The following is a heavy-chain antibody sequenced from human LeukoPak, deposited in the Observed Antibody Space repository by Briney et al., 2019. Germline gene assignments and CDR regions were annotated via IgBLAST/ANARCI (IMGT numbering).Heavy chain of an antibody. D-gene: IGHD4-17*01. CDR1: GYTFTNFG. V-gene: IGHV1-18*01. CDR3: ARDRDYGDYNTQDLFVY. Sequence: ASVKVSCKASGYTFTNFGISWVRQAPGQGLEWMGWISAYSGNTNYAQRLQGRVTMTTDTSTSTAYMELRSLRSDDTAVYYYARDRDYGDYNTQDLFVYWGQGTLVTVSS. CDR2: ISAYSGNT. J-gene: IGHJ4*02.